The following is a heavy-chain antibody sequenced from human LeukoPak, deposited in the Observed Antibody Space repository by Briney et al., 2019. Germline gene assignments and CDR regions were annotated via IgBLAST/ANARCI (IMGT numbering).Heavy chain of an antibody. V-gene: IGHV3-9*01. Sequence: QAGGSLRLSCAASGFTFDNHVIHWVRQVPGKGLEWVSGIAWNSGSIGYADSVKGRFTISRDNAKNSLYLQMNSLGTEDTALYYCAKESNWYFDLWGRGTLVTVSS. CDR3: AKESNWYFDL. CDR1: GFTFDNHV. J-gene: IGHJ2*01. CDR2: IAWNSGSI.